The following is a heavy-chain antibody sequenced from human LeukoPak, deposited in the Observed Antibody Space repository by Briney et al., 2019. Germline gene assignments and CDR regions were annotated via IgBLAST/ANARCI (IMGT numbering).Heavy chain of an antibody. V-gene: IGHV1-69*13. CDR1: GGTLNTYA. CDR3: AKGASS. CDR2: IIPVFGQE. J-gene: IGHJ5*02. Sequence: ASVKVSCKASGGTLNTYATNWVRQAPGQGLEWMGWIIPVFGQEKYAQKFQGGVTINADESASTVYMELRSLRSEDTAVYYCAKGASSWGQGTLATVS.